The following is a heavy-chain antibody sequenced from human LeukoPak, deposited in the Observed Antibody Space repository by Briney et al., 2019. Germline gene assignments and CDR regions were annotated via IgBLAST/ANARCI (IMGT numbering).Heavy chain of an antibody. D-gene: IGHD3-10*01. V-gene: IGHV3-15*01. J-gene: IGHJ4*02. CDR1: GFTLSTYA. Sequence: GGSLRLSCSASGFTLSTYAMHWVRQAPGKGLEWVGRIKSKTDGGTTDYAAPVKGRFTISRDDSKNTLYLQMNSLKTEDTAVYYCTTESFYGSGSLDYWGQGTLVTVSS. CDR2: IKSKTDGGTT. CDR3: TTESFYGSGSLDY.